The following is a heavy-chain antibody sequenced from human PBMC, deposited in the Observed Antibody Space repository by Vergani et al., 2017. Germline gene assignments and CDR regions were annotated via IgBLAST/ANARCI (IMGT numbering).Heavy chain of an antibody. CDR3: SGRRDGYNKAKDY. CDR2: IYYSGST. D-gene: IGHD5-24*01. V-gene: IGHV4-39*01. CDR1: GGSISSSSYY. Sequence: QLQLQESGPGLVKPSETLSLTCTVSGGSISSSSYYWGWIRQPPGKGLEWIGSIYYSGSTYYNPSLKSRVTISVDTSKNQFSLKLSSVTAADTAVYYCSGRRDGYNKAKDYWGQGTLVTVSS. J-gene: IGHJ4*02.